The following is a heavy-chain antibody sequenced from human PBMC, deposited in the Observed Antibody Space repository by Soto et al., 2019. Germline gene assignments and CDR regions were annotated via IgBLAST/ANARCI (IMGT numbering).Heavy chain of an antibody. D-gene: IGHD3-3*01. V-gene: IGHV1-3*01. CDR2: LNAGNDNT. Sequence: QVQLVQSGAEVKKPGGSVKVSCKASGYTFTTYVMHWVRQAPGQRLEWMGWLNAGNDNTEYSQKLQGRVTITRDTSATTVYMELSSLSSEDTAVYYCPRVGQNYNGLDVWGQGTTVTVSS. CDR1: GYTFTTYV. J-gene: IGHJ6*02. CDR3: PRVGQNYNGLDV.